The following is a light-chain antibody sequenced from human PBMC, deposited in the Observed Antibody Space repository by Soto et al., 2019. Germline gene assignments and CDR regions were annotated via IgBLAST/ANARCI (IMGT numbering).Light chain of an antibody. CDR2: QTS. J-gene: IGKJ5*01. CDR3: QHYHGWPIT. Sequence: EIVLTQSPATLSSFPGDRVTLSCRASQYINTRLAWYQHRPGQAPRLLIYQTSIRAAGIPARFSASGTGTDFTLTISSLQSEDFAVYYCQHYHGWPITFGQGTRLEIK. CDR1: QYINTR. V-gene: IGKV3D-15*01.